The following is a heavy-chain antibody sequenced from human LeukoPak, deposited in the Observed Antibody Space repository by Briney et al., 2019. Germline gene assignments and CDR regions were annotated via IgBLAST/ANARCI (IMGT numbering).Heavy chain of an antibody. Sequence: ASVKVSCKASGYTFTGYYMNWVRQAPGQGLEWMGWINPNSGGTDYAQKFQGRVTMTRDTSISTAYMELSSLRSDDTAVYYCAREPGGRYFDYWGQGTLVTVSS. V-gene: IGHV1-2*02. CDR1: GYTFTGYY. CDR2: INPNSGGT. D-gene: IGHD3-16*01. J-gene: IGHJ4*02. CDR3: AREPGGRYFDY.